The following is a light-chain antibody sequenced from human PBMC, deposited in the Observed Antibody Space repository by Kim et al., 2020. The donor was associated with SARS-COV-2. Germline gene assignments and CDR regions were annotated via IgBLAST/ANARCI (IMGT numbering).Light chain of an antibody. V-gene: IGKV3-15*01. CDR2: GAS. CDR1: QSVSSN. J-gene: IGKJ1*01. Sequence: SVSPGERATLSCRASQSVSSNLAWYQQKPGQAPRLLIHGASTRATGIPARFSGSGSGTEFTLTISSLQSEDFAVYYCQQYNNWRTFGQGTKV. CDR3: QQYNNWRT.